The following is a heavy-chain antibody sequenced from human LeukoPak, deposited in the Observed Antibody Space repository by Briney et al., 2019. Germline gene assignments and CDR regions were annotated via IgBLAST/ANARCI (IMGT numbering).Heavy chain of an antibody. CDR3: ARAGRYCSSTSCYDPYYFDY. CDR1: GYTFTGYY. V-gene: IGHV1-2*02. CDR2: INPNSGGT. Sequence: ASVKVSCKASGYTFTGYYMHWVRQAPGQGLDWMGWINPNSGGTNYAQKFQGRVTMTRDTSISTAYMELSRLRSDDTAVYYCARAGRYCSSTSCYDPYYFDYWGQGTLVTVSS. J-gene: IGHJ4*02. D-gene: IGHD2-2*01.